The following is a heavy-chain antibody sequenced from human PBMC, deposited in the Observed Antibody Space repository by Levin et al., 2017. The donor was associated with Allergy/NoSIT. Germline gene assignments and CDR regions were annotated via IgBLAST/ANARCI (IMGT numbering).Heavy chain of an antibody. CDR3: ARDLAAAGSHDY. CDR1: GFTFSSYT. J-gene: IGHJ4*02. Sequence: PGESLKISCAASGFTFSSYTMNWVRQAPGKGLEWVSSISSSSSYIYYVDSLKGRFTISRDNAKNSLYLQMNSLRAEDMAVYYCARDLAAAGSHDYWGQGTLVTVSS. V-gene: IGHV3-21*01. D-gene: IGHD6-13*01. CDR2: ISSSSSYI.